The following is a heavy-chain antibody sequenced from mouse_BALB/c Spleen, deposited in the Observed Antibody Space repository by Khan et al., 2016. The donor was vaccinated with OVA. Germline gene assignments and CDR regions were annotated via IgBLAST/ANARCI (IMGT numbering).Heavy chain of an antibody. CDR3: ARDGYYYFDY. D-gene: IGHD2-3*01. J-gene: IGHJ2*01. CDR2: INSDGGST. CDR1: GFTFSSYG. Sequence: EVELVESGGGLVQPGGSLKLSCAASGFTFSSYGMSWVRQTPDKGLELVATINSDGGSTYYPDSVKGRFTISRDNAKNTLYLQMSSLKSEDTAMYYCARDGYYYFDYWGQGTTLTVSS. V-gene: IGHV5-6-3*01.